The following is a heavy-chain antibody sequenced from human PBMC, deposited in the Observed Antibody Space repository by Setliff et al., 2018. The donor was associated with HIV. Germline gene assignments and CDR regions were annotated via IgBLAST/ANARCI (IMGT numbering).Heavy chain of an antibody. D-gene: IGHD4-17*01. Sequence: ASVKVSCKASGYSFINYAMNWVRQAPGQGLEWMGWTNTQTGSPTYAQAFTGRFVFSVDTSVTTAYLQISGLKADDTAVYYCATALYGEYGGDLNWLDPWGQGTLVTVSS. V-gene: IGHV7-4-1*02. CDR1: GYSFINYA. CDR2: TNTQTGSP. J-gene: IGHJ5*02. CDR3: ATALYGEYGGDLNWLDP.